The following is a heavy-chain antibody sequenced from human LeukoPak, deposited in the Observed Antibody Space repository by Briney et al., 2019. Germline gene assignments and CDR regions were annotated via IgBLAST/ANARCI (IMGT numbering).Heavy chain of an antibody. J-gene: IGHJ4*02. D-gene: IGHD3-16*01. CDR2: IRGSGGST. V-gene: IGHV3-23*01. Sequence: GGSLSPSCAASGFTFSSYAMSWVSQAPRKGLECVSAIRGSGGSTYYADSVKGRFTISRDNSKNTLYLQMNSRGAEDTAVYYCAKGRPAGGAMAPVGYWGQGTLVTVSS. CDR3: AKGRPAGGAMAPVGY. CDR1: GFTFSSYA.